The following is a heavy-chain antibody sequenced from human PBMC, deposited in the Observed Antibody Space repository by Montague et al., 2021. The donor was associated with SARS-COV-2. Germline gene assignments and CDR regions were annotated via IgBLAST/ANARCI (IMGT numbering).Heavy chain of an antibody. CDR3: ARHYDHSSRVDS. CDR2: VYYRGNT. Sequence: SETLSLTCTVSGASISSPSYYWDWIRQPPGKGLEWIGFVYYRGNTYYNPSLGGRVTISVDTSSNHFSLTLSSVTAADTAIYYCARHYDHSSRVDSWGQGTLVTVSS. CDR1: GASISSPSYY. D-gene: IGHD3-16*01. J-gene: IGHJ4*02. V-gene: IGHV4-39*01.